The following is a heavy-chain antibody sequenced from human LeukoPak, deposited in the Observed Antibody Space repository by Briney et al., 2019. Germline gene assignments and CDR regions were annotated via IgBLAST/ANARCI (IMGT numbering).Heavy chain of an antibody. V-gene: IGHV3-20*04. J-gene: IGHJ3*02. CDR2: INRNGGST. D-gene: IGHD1-1*01. Sequence: GGSLCLSCAASGVTFNDYGMSWVRQAPGKGLKWVSGINRNGGSTGYADSVKGRITISRDNAKNTLYLQMNSLRAEDTALYYCARGAGVSATGIDAFDIWGQGTMVTVSS. CDR3: ARGAGVSATGIDAFDI. CDR1: GVTFNDYG.